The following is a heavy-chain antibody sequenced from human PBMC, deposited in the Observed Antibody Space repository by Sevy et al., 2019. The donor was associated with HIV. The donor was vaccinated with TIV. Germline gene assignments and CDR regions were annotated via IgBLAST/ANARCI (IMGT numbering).Heavy chain of an antibody. CDR3: ARYPIVVVPAAEYYFDY. CDR1: GYTFSNYW. CDR2: IYPGDSDT. D-gene: IGHD2-2*01. Sequence: GESLKISCKGPGYTFSNYWIGWVRQMPGKGLEWMGVIYPGDSDTRYSPSFQGQVNISADKSSSTAYLQWSSLKTSDTAIYYCARYPIVVVPAAEYYFDYWGQGTLVTVSS. J-gene: IGHJ4*02. V-gene: IGHV5-51*01.